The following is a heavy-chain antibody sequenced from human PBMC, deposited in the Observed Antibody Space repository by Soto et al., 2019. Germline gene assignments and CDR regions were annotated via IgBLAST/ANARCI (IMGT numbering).Heavy chain of an antibody. Sequence: ASVKVSCKASGYTFTSYYMHWVRQAPGQGLEWMGIINPSGGSTGYAQKFQGRVTMTRDTSTSTVYMELSSLRSEDTAVYYCARENADFGVVTPPFDYWGQGTLVTVSS. J-gene: IGHJ4*02. CDR2: INPSGGST. D-gene: IGHD3-3*01. CDR1: GYTFTSYY. CDR3: ARENADFGVVTPPFDY. V-gene: IGHV1-46*01.